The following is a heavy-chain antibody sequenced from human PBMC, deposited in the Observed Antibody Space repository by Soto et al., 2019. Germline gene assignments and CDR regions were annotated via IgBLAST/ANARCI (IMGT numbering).Heavy chain of an antibody. CDR2: ISGSGGST. D-gene: IGHD5-18*01. V-gene: IGHV3-23*01. CDR1: GFTFRSYA. CDR3: AKGTAIIYWYFDL. J-gene: IGHJ2*01. Sequence: EVQLLESGGGLVQPGGSLRLSCAASGFTFRSYAMSWVRQAPGKGLEWVSAISGSGGSTYYADSVKGRFTISRDNSKNTLYLQMNSLRAEDTAVYYCAKGTAIIYWYFDLWGRGTLVTVSS.